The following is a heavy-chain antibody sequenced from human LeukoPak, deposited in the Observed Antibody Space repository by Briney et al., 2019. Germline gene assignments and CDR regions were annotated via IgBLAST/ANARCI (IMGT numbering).Heavy chain of an antibody. Sequence: GGSLRLSCAASGFTFSSHWMHWVRQAPGKGLVWVSRISENRYTTNYADSVKGRFTISRDNAKNTVYLQMNSLRVEDTAVYYCASSGSYRFDYWGQGTLVTVSS. CDR1: GFTFSSHW. CDR2: ISENRYTT. V-gene: IGHV3-74*01. CDR3: ASSGSYRFDY. D-gene: IGHD1-26*01. J-gene: IGHJ4*02.